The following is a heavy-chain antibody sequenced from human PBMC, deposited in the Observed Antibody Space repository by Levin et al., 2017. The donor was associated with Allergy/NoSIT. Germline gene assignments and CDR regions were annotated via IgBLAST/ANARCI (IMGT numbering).Heavy chain of an antibody. CDR2: ISYDGSNK. D-gene: IGHD3-22*01. J-gene: IGHJ4*02. CDR3: AKVLHYYDSSGDFDY. CDR1: GFTFSSYG. V-gene: IGHV3-30*18. Sequence: SCAASGFTFSSYGMHWVRQAPGKGLEWVAVISYDGSNKYYADSVKGRFTISRDNSKNTLYLQMNSLRAEDTAVYYCAKVLHYYDSSGDFDYWGQGTLVTVSS.